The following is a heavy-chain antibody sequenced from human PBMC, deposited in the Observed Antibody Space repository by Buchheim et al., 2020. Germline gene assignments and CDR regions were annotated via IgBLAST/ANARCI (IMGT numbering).Heavy chain of an antibody. J-gene: IGHJ6*03. D-gene: IGHD3-9*01. CDR2: ISSSGSTI. Sequence: QVQLVESGGGLVKPGGFLRLSCAASGFTFSDYYMSWIRQAPGKGLEWVSYISSSGSTIYYADSVKGRFTISRDNAKNTLYLQMNSLRAEDTAVYYCARERYYDILTGYYTAYYMDVWGKGTT. CDR1: GFTFSDYY. V-gene: IGHV3-11*01. CDR3: ARERYYDILTGYYTAYYMDV.